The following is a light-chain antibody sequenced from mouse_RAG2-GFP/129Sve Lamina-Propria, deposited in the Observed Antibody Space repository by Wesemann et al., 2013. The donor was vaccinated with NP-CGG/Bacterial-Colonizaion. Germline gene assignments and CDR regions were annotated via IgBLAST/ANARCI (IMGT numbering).Light chain of an antibody. J-gene: IGKJ5*01. Sequence: QIVLTQSPAIMSASPGEKVTITCSASSSVSYMYWFQQKPGTSPKLWIYSTSNLASGVPARFSGSGSGTSYSLTISRMEAEDAATYYCQQWSSNPLTFGAGTKLELK. CDR1: SSVSY. V-gene: IGKV4-57*01. CDR2: STS. CDR3: QQWSSNPLT.